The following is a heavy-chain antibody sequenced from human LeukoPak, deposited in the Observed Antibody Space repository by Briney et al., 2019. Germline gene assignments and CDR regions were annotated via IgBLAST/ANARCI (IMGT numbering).Heavy chain of an antibody. CDR2: ISTSSSTI. Sequence: GGSLRLSCAASGFTFSSYSMNWVRQAPGKGLEWVSYISTSSSTIYYADSVKGRFTISRDNSKNTLYLQINSLRAEDTAVYYCARARNDYDSSSFSALDYWGQGTLVTVSS. V-gene: IGHV3-48*01. CDR1: GFTFSSYS. J-gene: IGHJ4*02. D-gene: IGHD3-22*01. CDR3: ARARNDYDSSSFSALDY.